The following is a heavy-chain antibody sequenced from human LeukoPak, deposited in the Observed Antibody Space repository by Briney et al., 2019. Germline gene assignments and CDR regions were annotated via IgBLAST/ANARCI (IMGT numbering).Heavy chain of an antibody. V-gene: IGHV1-69*04. CDR1: GGTFSSYA. CDR3: ARDIGGYSYGVDY. Sequence: SVKVSCKASGGTFSSYAISWVRQAPGQGLEWMGRIIPILGIANYAQKFQGRVTITADKSTSTAYMELSSLRSEDTAVYYCARDIGGYSYGVDYWGQGTLVIVSS. J-gene: IGHJ4*02. CDR2: IIPILGIA. D-gene: IGHD5-18*01.